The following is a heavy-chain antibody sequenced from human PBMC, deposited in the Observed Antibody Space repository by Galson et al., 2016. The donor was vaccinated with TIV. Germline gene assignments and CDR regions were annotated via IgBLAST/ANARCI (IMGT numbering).Heavy chain of an antibody. CDR1: GFTFSSFS. J-gene: IGHJ4*02. D-gene: IGHD1-26*01. CDR3: ARDPDPYVGAKPFDH. Sequence: SLRLSCAASGFTFSSFSMNWVRQAPGKGLEWVSSISSSGTYIYYTDSVKGRFSISRDNAKNSLYLQMNSLRAEDMAVYYCARDPDPYVGAKPFDHWGQGTQVTVSS. CDR2: ISSSGTYI. V-gene: IGHV3-21*01.